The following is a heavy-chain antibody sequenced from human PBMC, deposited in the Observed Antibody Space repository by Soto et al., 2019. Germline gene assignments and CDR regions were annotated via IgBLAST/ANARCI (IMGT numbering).Heavy chain of an antibody. D-gene: IGHD2-15*01. CDR1: VGSISSYY. CDR3: ARVYCSGGSCYSYYYGMDV. Sequence: SETLSLTCTVSVGSISSYYWSWIRQPAGKGLEWIGRIYTSGSTNYNPSLKSRVTMSVDTSKNQFSLKLSSVTAADTAVYYCARVYCSGGSCYSYYYGMDVWGQGTTVTVS. CDR2: IYTSGST. V-gene: IGHV4-4*07. J-gene: IGHJ6*02.